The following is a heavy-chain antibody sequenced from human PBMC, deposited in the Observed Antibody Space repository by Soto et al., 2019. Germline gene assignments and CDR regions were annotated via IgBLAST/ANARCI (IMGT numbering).Heavy chain of an antibody. CDR2: MNPHSGKT. J-gene: IGHJ4*02. CDR1: GYTLGNYD. V-gene: IGHV1-8*01. D-gene: IGHD1-26*01. CDR3: ARKPVGATVDY. Sequence: QVQLVQSGAEVKKPGASVKVSCKASGYTLGNYDINWVRQAPGQGLEWMGWMNPHSGKTVYARKFQGRVTMTRDTSLTTAFLEVSSLRSEDTAVYFCARKPVGATVDYWGQGTMVTVSS.